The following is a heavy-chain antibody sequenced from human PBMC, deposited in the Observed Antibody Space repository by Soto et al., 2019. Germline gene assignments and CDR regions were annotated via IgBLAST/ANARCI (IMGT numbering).Heavy chain of an antibody. CDR2: IYYSGST. CDR1: GGSISSSSYY. Sequence: SETLSLTCTVSGGSISSSSYYWGWIRQPPGKGLEWIGSIYYSGSTYYNPSLKSRVTISVDTSKNQFSLKLSSVTAADTAVYYCHVSVAVADPVDYWGQGTLVTVSS. J-gene: IGHJ4*02. V-gene: IGHV4-39*01. CDR3: HVSVAVADPVDY. D-gene: IGHD6-19*01.